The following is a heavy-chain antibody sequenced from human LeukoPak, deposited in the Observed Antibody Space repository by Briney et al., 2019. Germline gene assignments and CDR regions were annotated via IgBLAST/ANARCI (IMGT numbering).Heavy chain of an antibody. J-gene: IGHJ6*03. V-gene: IGHV3-73*01. CDR3: TRRYYYGSGSPPTNYYYYYMDV. CDR1: GFTFSGSA. Sequence: PGGSLRLSCAASGFTFSGSAMHWVPQASGKGLEWVGRIRSKANSYATAYAASVKGRFTISRDDSKNTAYLQMNSLKTEDTAVYYCTRRYYYGSGSPPTNYYYYYMDVWGKGTTVTVSS. CDR2: IRSKANSYAT. D-gene: IGHD3-10*01.